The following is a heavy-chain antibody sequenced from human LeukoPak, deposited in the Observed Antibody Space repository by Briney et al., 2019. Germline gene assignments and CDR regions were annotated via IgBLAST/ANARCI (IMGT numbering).Heavy chain of an antibody. CDR3: ARASLIRRDGYNSLYY. CDR1: GYTFTSYY. J-gene: IGHJ4*02. V-gene: IGHV1-46*01. Sequence: ASVKVSCKASGYTFTSYYMHWVRQAPGQGLEWMGIINPSGGSTSYAQKFQGRVTMTRDTSTSTVYMELSSLRSEDTAVYYCARASLIRRDGYNSLYYWGQGTLVTVSS. CDR2: INPSGGST. D-gene: IGHD5-24*01.